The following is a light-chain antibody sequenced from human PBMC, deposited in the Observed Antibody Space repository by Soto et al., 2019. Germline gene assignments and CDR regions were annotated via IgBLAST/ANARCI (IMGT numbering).Light chain of an antibody. Sequence: EIVMTQSPATLSVSPGERATLSCRASQSVSSNLAWDQQQPVRAPRLLIYGAATRATGIPASFSGSGSGTEFTLTINTLQSEDFAVYYCQQYNNWPPWTFGQGTKVEIK. CDR3: QQYNNWPPWT. CDR2: GAA. CDR1: QSVSSN. J-gene: IGKJ1*01. V-gene: IGKV3-15*01.